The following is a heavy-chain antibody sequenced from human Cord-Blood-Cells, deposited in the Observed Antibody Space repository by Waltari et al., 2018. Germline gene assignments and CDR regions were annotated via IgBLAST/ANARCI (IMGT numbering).Heavy chain of an antibody. CDR3: ARVANWGLGWYFDL. CDR2: INPNSGGT. V-gene: IGHV1-2*04. D-gene: IGHD7-27*01. CDR1: GYTFTGYY. J-gene: IGHJ2*01. Sequence: QVQLVQSGAEVKKPGASVKVSCKASGYTFTGYYMHWVRQAPGQGLEWMGWINPNSGGTTYAQKFQGWVTMTRDTAISTAYMELSRLRSDDTAVYYCARVANWGLGWYFDLWGRGTLVTVSS.